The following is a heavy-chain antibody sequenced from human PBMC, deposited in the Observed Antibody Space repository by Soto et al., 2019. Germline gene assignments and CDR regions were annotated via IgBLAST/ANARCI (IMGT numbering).Heavy chain of an antibody. J-gene: IGHJ4*02. CDR2: IHSTVGT. V-gene: IGHV4-59*02. CDR1: GASVSSFY. D-gene: IGHD6-19*01. CDR3: ARSVAVPGAHIDY. Sequence: PSETLSLTCTVSGASVSSFYWSWIRQSPGKGLEWIGYIHSTVGTSFDPSLKSRVTMSLDTSKSQFSLTLRSVTDADTAVYYCARSVAVPGAHIDYWGQGTHVTVSS.